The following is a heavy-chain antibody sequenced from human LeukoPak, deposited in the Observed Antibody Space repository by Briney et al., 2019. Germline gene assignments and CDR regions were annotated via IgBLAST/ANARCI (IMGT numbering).Heavy chain of an antibody. CDR1: GFTFSSYA. V-gene: IGHV3-23*01. CDR2: ISGSGGST. D-gene: IGHD5-18*01. CDR3: AKGATWIQLWLLKSYFDY. Sequence: GGSLRLSCAASGFTFSSYAMSWVRQAPGKGLEWVSAISGSGGSTYYADSVKGRFTISRDNSKNTLYLQMNSLRAEDTAVYYCAKGATWIQLWLLKSYFDYWGQGTLVTVSS. J-gene: IGHJ4*02.